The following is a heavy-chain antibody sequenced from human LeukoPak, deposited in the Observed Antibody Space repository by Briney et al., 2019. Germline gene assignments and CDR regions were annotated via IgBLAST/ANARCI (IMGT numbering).Heavy chain of an antibody. CDR1: EFIIRNSW. Sequence: GGSLRLSCAVSEFIIRNSWMTWVRQAPGKGLEWVTNINSDGSETRYVDSVKGRFTISRDNAKNTLFLQMSSLRAEDTALYYCAIPQILPDDIYNFWGQGTMVTVS. D-gene: IGHD2-2*01. V-gene: IGHV3-7*01. CDR2: INSDGSET. J-gene: IGHJ3*01. CDR3: AIPQILPDDIYNF.